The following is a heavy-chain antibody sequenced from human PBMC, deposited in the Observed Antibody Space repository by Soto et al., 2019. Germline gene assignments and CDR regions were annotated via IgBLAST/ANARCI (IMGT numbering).Heavy chain of an antibody. V-gene: IGHV4-34*01. CDR1: GGSFSGYY. Sequence: SETLSLTCAVYGGSFSGYYWSWIRQPPGKGLEWIGEINHSGSTNYNPSLKSRVTISVDTSKNQFSLKLSSVTAADTAVYYCARGRYHCSSTSCYGGTRAYHWFDPWGQGTLVTVS. CDR2: INHSGST. D-gene: IGHD2-2*01. J-gene: IGHJ5*02. CDR3: ARGRYHCSSTSCYGGTRAYHWFDP.